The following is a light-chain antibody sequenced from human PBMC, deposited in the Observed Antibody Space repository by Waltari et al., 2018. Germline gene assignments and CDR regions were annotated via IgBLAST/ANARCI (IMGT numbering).Light chain of an antibody. CDR1: SSDVGGYHY. V-gene: IGLV2-8*01. J-gene: IGLJ1*01. Sequence: QSALTQPPSASASPGQSVTISCPGTSSDVGGYHYVHWYQQHPGKAPKLMIYEVSKRPSGVPDRFSGSKSGNTASLTVSGLQAEDEADYYCSSYAGSNNLYVFGTGTKVTVL. CDR2: EVS. CDR3: SSYAGSNNLYV.